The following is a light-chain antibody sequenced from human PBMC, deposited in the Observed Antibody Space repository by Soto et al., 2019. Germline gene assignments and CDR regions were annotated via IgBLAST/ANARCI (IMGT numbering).Light chain of an antibody. J-gene: IGKJ2*01. Sequence: EIVLTQSPGTLSLSPGERATLSCRASQSVSSTYLAWYQQKRGRAPRLLIYGASSRATGIPDRFSGSGSGTDFTLTISRLEPEDFAVYYCQQYGSSPLYTFGQGTKLEIK. CDR2: GAS. CDR1: QSVSSTY. V-gene: IGKV3-20*01. CDR3: QQYGSSPLYT.